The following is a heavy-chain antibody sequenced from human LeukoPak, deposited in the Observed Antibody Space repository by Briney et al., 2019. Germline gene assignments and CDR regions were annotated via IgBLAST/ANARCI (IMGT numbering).Heavy chain of an antibody. CDR3: ARDIRDYDYGAAPDY. Sequence: ASVKVSCKASGYIFITYGITWVRQAPGQGLEWMGWISAYSGNTSTAQKFQGRATMTTEASTTTAYMELRSLRSDDTAVYYCARDIRDYDYGAAPDYWGQGTLVTVSS. D-gene: IGHD4/OR15-4a*01. V-gene: IGHV1-18*01. CDR1: GYIFITYG. J-gene: IGHJ4*02. CDR2: ISAYSGNT.